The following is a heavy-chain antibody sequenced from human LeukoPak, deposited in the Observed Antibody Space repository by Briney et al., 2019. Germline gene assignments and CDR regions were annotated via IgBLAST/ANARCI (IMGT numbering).Heavy chain of an antibody. CDR1: GFTFSSYA. CDR3: VKFRGIQHYNYHMDV. V-gene: IGHV3-23*01. CDR2: LTGSGGNT. D-gene: IGHD3-10*01. J-gene: IGHJ6*03. Sequence: GGSLRLSCAASGFTFSSYAMSWVRQAPGKGLEWVSGLTGSGGNTYYADSVKGRFTIPRDNSKNTLSLQMNSLRAEDAAVYYCVKFRGIQHYNYHMDVWAKGPRSPSP.